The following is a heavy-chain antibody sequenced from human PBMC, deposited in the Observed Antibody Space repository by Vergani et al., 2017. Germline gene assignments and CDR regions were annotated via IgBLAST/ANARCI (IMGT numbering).Heavy chain of an antibody. V-gene: IGHV3-21*01. CDR2: ISSSSSYI. Sequence: EVQLVESGGGLVKPGGSLRLSCAASGFTFSSYSMNWVRQAPGKGLEWVSSISSSSSYIYYADSVKGRFTISRDNAKNSLYLQMNSLRAEDTAVYYCARESAGDGSGWYLDYWGQGTLVTVSS. J-gene: IGHJ4*02. CDR1: GFTFSSYS. CDR3: ARESAGDGSGWYLDY. D-gene: IGHD6-19*01.